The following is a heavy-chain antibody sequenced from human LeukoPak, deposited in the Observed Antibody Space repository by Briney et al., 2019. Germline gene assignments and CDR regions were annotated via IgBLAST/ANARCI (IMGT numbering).Heavy chain of an antibody. CDR3: ARARLRLSGYYYYMDV. CDR1: GFTFDDYG. V-gene: IGHV3-20*04. CDR2: INWNGGST. D-gene: IGHD5-12*01. J-gene: IGHJ6*03. Sequence: GGSLRLSCAASGFTFDDYGMSWVRQAPGKGLEWVSGINWNGGSTGYADSVKGRFTISRENAKNSLYLQMNSLRAEDTALYYCARARLRLSGYYYYMDVWGKGTTVTVSS.